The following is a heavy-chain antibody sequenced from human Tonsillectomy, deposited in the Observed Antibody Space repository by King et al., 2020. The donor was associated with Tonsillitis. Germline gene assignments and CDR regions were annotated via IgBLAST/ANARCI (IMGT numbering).Heavy chain of an antibody. J-gene: IGHJ4*02. D-gene: IGHD2-15*01. CDR3: TTDRWYHGGLDY. V-gene: IGHV3-15*01. CDR2: IKSETEGGTT. Sequence: VQLVESGGGFVKPGGSLRLSCAASGLTFSKAWMTWVRQAPGKGLEWVGRIKSETEGGTTDYGAPVKGRFTISRDDAKNTVYLQMNSLKTEDTAVYYCTTDRWYHGGLDYWGQGTLVTVSS. CDR1: GLTFSKAW.